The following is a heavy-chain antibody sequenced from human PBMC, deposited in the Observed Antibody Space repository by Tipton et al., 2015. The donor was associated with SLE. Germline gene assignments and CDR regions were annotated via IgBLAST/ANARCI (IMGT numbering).Heavy chain of an antibody. J-gene: IGHJ6*03. CDR3: VKGPYCSSTSCPKGYYYYYRDV. CDR1: GFTFDDYT. V-gene: IGHV3-33*06. D-gene: IGHD2-2*01. Sequence: SLRLSCAASGFTFDDYTMHWVRQAPGKGLEWVAVIWYDGSNKYYADSVKGRFTISRDNSKNTLYLQMNSLRAEDTAVYYCVKGPYCSSTSCPKGYYYYYRDVRGKGTTVNVTS. CDR2: IWYDGSNK.